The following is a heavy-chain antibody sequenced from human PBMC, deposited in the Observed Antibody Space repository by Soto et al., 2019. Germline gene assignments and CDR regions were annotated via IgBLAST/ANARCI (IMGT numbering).Heavy chain of an antibody. D-gene: IGHD3-22*01. CDR3: ARDSNTMIVVVNGMDV. J-gene: IGHJ6*02. CDR2: ISAYNGNT. V-gene: IGHV1-18*01. CDR1: GYTFTSYG. Sequence: QVQLVQSGAEVKKPGASVKVSCKASGYTFTSYGISWVRQAPGQGLEWMGWISAYNGNTNYAQKLQGRVTMTTDTSTSRAYMELRGLRSDDTVVNYCARDSNTMIVVVNGMDVWGQGTTVTVSS.